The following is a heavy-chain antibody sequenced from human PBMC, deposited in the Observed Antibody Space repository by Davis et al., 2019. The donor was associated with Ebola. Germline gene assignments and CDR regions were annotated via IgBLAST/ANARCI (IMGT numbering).Heavy chain of an antibody. J-gene: IGHJ4*02. CDR1: GGSISPYY. V-gene: IGHV4-59*01. Sequence: SETLSLTCTVSGGSISPYYWSWIRQSPGKGVEWVGYISYSGITKYNPALKSRVTISVDTSKNQFSLKLKSVTATDTATYYCARSFGGAPVLEYWGQGTLVSVSS. CDR2: ISYSGIT. D-gene: IGHD3-16*01. CDR3: ARSFGGAPVLEY.